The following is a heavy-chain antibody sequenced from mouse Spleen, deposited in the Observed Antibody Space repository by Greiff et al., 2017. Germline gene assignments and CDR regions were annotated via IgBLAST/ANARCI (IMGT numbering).Heavy chain of an antibody. V-gene: IGHV5-9-3*01. Sequence: EVQLVESGGGLVKPGGSLKLSCAASGFTFSSYAMSWVRQTPEKRLEWVATISSGGSYTYYPDSVKGRFTISRDNAKNTLYLQMSSLRSEDTAMYYCARLATTVVGDAWFAYWGQGTLVTVSA. J-gene: IGHJ3*01. CDR1: GFTFSSYA. CDR2: ISSGGSYT. D-gene: IGHD1-1*01. CDR3: ARLATTVVGDAWFAY.